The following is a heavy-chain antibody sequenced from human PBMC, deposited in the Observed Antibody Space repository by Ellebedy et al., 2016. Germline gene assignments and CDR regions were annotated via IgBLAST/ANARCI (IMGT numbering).Heavy chain of an antibody. CDR1: GFTFSSYS. CDR3: AREQFYYYDSSGYYQGSAFDI. D-gene: IGHD3-22*01. Sequence: GESLKISXAASGFTFSSYSMNWVRQAPGKGLEWVSSISSSSSYIYYADSVKGRFTISRDNAKNSLYLQMNSLRAEDTAVYYCAREQFYYYDSSGYYQGSAFDIWGQGTMVTVSS. CDR2: ISSSSSYI. J-gene: IGHJ3*02. V-gene: IGHV3-21*01.